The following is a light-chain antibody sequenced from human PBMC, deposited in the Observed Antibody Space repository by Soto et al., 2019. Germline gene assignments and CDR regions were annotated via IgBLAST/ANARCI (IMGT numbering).Light chain of an antibody. J-gene: IGLJ1*01. CDR3: AAWDDILNGYV. CDR2: SNY. Sequence: QSVLTQPPSASGTPGPRVTISCSGSSSNIESNTVTWYQQLPGTAPKLVIYSNYDRPSGVPDRFSGSTSGTSASLVIRGLQSEDEAEYYCAAWDDILNGYVFGGGTKLTVL. CDR1: SSNIESNT. V-gene: IGLV1-44*01.